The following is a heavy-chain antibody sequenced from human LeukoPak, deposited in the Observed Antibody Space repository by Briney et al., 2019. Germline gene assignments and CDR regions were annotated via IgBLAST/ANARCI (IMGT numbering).Heavy chain of an antibody. V-gene: IGHV4-59*01. CDR3: ARAHSNNWRFDY. Sequence: SGTLSLTCTVSGGSLSGYYWSWIPQTPGEGLGRIGYVYNSGNSDYNPSLKSRVSISVDTSKNQLSLKLSSVTAADTAVYYCARAHSNNWRFDYWGQGTLVTVSS. CDR1: GGSLSGYY. CDR2: VYNSGNS. J-gene: IGHJ4*02. D-gene: IGHD6-13*01.